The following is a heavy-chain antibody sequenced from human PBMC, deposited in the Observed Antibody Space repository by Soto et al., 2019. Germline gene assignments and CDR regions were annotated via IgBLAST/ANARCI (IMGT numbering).Heavy chain of an antibody. D-gene: IGHD2-21*01. CDR2: IYYDGRT. V-gene: IGHV4-30-4*01. CDR3: ARSGVDDRPSYFWFKFAY. J-gene: IGHJ4*02. CDR1: GASISSGC. Sequence: TRSLTCTVSGASISSGCWSWIRPSPGKGLEWIGYIYYDGRTHYNPSLRSRVSMSVDTSKNQFSLILSSVTAADTAIYHCARSGVDDRPSYFWFKFAYRGQGTQVTVSS.